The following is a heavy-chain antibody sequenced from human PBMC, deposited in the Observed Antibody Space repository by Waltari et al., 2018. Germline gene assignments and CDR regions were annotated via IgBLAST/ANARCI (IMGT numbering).Heavy chain of an antibody. D-gene: IGHD1-26*01. CDR2: ISVSAGT. J-gene: IGHJ6*03. V-gene: IGHV4-4*09. Sequence: QVTLQQSGPGLLKPSETLSLTCTVSGASFTTDYGSWIRPPPVKRLEWIGYISVSAGTNYNPSLQGRVTMSADTSENQSSLTLTSVTAADTAVYYCARSWSAHYYYYIDVWGKGTTVTVSS. CDR3: ARSWSAHYYYYIDV. CDR1: GASFTTDY.